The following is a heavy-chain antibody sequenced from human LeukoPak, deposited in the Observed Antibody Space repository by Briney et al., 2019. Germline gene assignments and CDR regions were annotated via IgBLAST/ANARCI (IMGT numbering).Heavy chain of an antibody. J-gene: IGHJ4*02. Sequence: SETLSLTCAVSGGSISSSNWWSWVRQPPGKGLEWIGEIYHSGSTNYNPSLKSRVTISVDKSKNQFSLKLSSVTAADTAVYYSARGEYGSGSYKIDYWGQGTLVTVSS. CDR2: IYHSGST. CDR1: GGSISSSNW. D-gene: IGHD3-10*01. V-gene: IGHV4-4*02. CDR3: ARGEYGSGSYKIDY.